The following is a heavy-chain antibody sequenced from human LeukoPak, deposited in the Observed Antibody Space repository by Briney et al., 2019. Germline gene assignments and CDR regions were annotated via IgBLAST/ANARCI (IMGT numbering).Heavy chain of an antibody. Sequence: PGGSLRLSCAASGFTFSTYSMNWVRQAPGKGLEWVSYIGSGSSPRYYADSVKGRFTISRDDAKNSLFLQMNSLRAEDTAVYYCARLYSYGLYYFDYWGQGTLVTVSS. CDR2: IGSGSSPR. J-gene: IGHJ4*02. CDR3: ARLYSYGLYYFDY. D-gene: IGHD5-18*01. CDR1: GFTFSTYS. V-gene: IGHV3-48*01.